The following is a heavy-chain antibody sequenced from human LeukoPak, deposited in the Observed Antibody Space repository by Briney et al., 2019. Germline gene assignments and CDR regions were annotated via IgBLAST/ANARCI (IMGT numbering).Heavy chain of an antibody. D-gene: IGHD6-19*01. J-gene: IGHJ4*02. CDR3: ARDYSPWLAYFDY. Sequence: GGSLRLSCAASGFTFSSSAMSWVRQAPGKGLEWVSAISNNGGYTYYADSVKGRFTISRDNAKNSLYLQMNSLRAEDTAVYYCARDYSPWLAYFDYWGQGTLVTVSS. CDR2: ISNNGGYT. V-gene: IGHV3-21*04. CDR1: GFTFSSSA.